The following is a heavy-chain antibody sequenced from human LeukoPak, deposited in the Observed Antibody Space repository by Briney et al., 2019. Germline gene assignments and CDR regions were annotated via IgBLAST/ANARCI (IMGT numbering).Heavy chain of an antibody. CDR1: GGSISSGGYS. CDR2: IYHSGST. CDR3: ARDTGSYDFWSGYYTRTGAFDI. D-gene: IGHD3-3*01. V-gene: IGHV4-30-2*01. Sequence: PSETLSLTCAVSGGSISSGGYSWSWIRQPPGKGLEWIGYIYHSGSTYYNPSLKIRVTISVDRSKNQFSLQLSSVTAGDTAVYYCARDTGSYDFWSGYYTRTGAFDIWGQGTMVTVSS. J-gene: IGHJ3*02.